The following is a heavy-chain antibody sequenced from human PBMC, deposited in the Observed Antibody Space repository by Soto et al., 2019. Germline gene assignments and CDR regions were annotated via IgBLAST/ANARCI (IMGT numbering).Heavy chain of an antibody. J-gene: IGHJ6*02. CDR1: GFTFSSYA. V-gene: IGHV3-30-3*01. CDR3: ARARDSSSSGYYYYYGMDV. CDR2: ISYDGSNK. D-gene: IGHD6-6*01. Sequence: GGSLRLSCAASGFTFSSYAMHWVRQAPGKGLEWVAVISYDGSNKYYADSVKGRFTISRDNSKNTLYLQMNSLRAEDTAVYYCARARDSSSSGYYYYYGMDVWGQGTTVTVSS.